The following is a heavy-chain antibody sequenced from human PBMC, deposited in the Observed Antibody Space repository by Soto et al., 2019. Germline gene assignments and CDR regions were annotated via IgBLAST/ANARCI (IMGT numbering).Heavy chain of an antibody. CDR3: ARVPCSTSCYIAEYYYAMDV. D-gene: IGHD2-2*02. Sequence: ASVKVSCKASGYTFTSYAMHWVRQAPGQRLEWMGWINAGNGNTKYSQKFQGRVTITRDTSASTAYMELSSLRSEDTAVYYCARVPCSTSCYIAEYYYAMDVWGQGTTVTVSS. CDR2: INAGNGNT. V-gene: IGHV1-3*01. CDR1: GYTFTSYA. J-gene: IGHJ6*02.